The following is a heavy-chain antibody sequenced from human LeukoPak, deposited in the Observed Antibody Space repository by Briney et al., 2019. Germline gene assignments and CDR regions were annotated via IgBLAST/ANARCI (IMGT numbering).Heavy chain of an antibody. J-gene: IGHJ5*02. CDR3: AREGGRYAGWFDP. D-gene: IGHD5-12*01. CDR1: GYTFTSYY. Sequence: GASVKVSCKASGYTFTSYYMHWVRQAPGQGLEWMGIINPSGGSTSYAQKFQGRVTMTRDMSTSTVYMELSSLRSEDTAVYYCAREGGRYAGWFDPWGQGTLVTVSS. V-gene: IGHV1-46*01. CDR2: INPSGGST.